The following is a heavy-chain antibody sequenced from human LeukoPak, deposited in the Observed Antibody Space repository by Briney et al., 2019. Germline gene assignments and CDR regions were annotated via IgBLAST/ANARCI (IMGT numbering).Heavy chain of an antibody. V-gene: IGHV4-59*08. Sequence: SETLSLTCTVSGGSISSYYWSWIRQPPGKGLEWIGYIYYSGSTNYNPSLKSRVTKSVDTSKNQFSLKLSSVTAADTAVYYCARYYYVSSGYSDAFVIWGQGKMVTVS. CDR2: IYYSGST. J-gene: IGHJ3*02. D-gene: IGHD3-22*01. CDR3: ARYYYVSSGYSDAFVI. CDR1: GGSISSYY.